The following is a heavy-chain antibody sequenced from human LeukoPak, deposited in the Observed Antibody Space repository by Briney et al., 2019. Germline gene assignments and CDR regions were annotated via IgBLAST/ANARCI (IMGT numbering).Heavy chain of an antibody. CDR2: ISSSSSSYI. D-gene: IGHD1-1*01. Sequence: GGSLRLSCAASGFTFSSYSMNWVRQAPGKGLEWVSSISSSSSSYIYYADSVKGRFTISRDNAKNSLYLQMNSLRAEDTAVYYCARDQLNDVKWFDPWGQGTLVTVSS. V-gene: IGHV3-21*01. J-gene: IGHJ5*02. CDR1: GFTFSSYS. CDR3: ARDQLNDVKWFDP.